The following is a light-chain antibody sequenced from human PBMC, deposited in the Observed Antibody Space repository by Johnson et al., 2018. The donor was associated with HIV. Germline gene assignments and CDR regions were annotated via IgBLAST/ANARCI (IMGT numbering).Light chain of an antibody. V-gene: IGLV1-51*02. Sequence: QSVLTQPPSVSAAPGQMVTISCSGSSSNIGRNYVSWYQQLPGTAPKLLIYQNTWRPSWIPDRFSGSTSGASATLAITGLQTGDEADYYCGTWDNSLKAAVFGTWTKGTVL. CDR1: SSNIGRNY. CDR3: GTWDNSLKAAV. J-gene: IGLJ1*01. CDR2: QNT.